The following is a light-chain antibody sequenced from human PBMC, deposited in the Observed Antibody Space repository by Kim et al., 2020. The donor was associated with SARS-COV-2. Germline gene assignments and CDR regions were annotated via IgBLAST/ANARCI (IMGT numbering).Light chain of an antibody. CDR2: AAS. J-gene: IGKJ2*01. CDR1: QSIDTY. V-gene: IGKV1-39*01. Sequence: DIQMTQSPSSLSASLGDRVTITCRASQSIDTYLNWYQKKPGKAPNLLIYAASSLQSGVPPRFSGSGSGTDFTLTISSLQPEDFATYYCQQGYNIPLTFGQGTKLEI. CDR3: QQGYNIPLT.